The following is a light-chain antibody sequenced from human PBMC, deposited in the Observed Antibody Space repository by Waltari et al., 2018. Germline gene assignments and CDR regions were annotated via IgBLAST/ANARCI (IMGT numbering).Light chain of an antibody. CDR2: EVT. J-gene: IGLJ2*01. CDR3: SSYAGSNNVL. Sequence: QSALTQPPSASGSPGQSVTISCTGTSSDIGGYDYVSWYQQHPGKAPKVMIYEVTKRPSGVPDRFSGSKSGNTASLTVSGLQAEDEADYYSSSYAGSNNVLVGGGTQLTVL. CDR1: SSDIGGYDY. V-gene: IGLV2-8*01.